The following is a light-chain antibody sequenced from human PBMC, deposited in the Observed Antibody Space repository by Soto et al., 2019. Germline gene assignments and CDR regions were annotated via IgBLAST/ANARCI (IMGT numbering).Light chain of an antibody. Sequence: EIVMTQSPATLSVSPGERANLSCRVSQSVSNNLAWYQKKPGQAPRLLIYGASTRATGIPARFSGSGSGTEFTLTISSLQSEDFAFYYCQQYNNWWTVGQGTRVDIK. CDR3: QQYNNWWT. J-gene: IGKJ1*01. CDR2: GAS. CDR1: QSVSNN. V-gene: IGKV3-15*01.